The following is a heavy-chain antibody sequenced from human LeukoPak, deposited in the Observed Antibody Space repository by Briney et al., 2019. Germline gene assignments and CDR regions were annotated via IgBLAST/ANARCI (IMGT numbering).Heavy chain of an antibody. Sequence: SVKVSCKASGGTFSSYAISWVRQAPGQGLEWMGGIIPIFGTANYAQKFQGRVTITADESTSTAYVELSSLRSEDTAVYYCARERSPNGDYIFDYWAREPWSPSPQ. CDR1: GGTFSSYA. CDR2: IIPIFGTA. V-gene: IGHV1-69*13. D-gene: IGHD4-17*01. J-gene: IGHJ4*02. CDR3: ARERSPNGDYIFDY.